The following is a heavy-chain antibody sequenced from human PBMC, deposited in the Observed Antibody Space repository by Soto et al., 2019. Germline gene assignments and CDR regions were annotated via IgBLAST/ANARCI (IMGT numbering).Heavy chain of an antibody. CDR2: IYYSGST. V-gene: IGHV4-31*03. Sequence: SETLSLTCTVSGGSISSGGYYWSWIRQHPGKGLEWIGYIYYSGSTYYNPSLKSRVTISVDTSKNQFSLKLSSVTAADTAVYYCAREGISRFDAFDIWGQGTMVTVSS. CDR1: GGSISSGGYY. D-gene: IGHD2-15*01. J-gene: IGHJ3*02. CDR3: AREGISRFDAFDI.